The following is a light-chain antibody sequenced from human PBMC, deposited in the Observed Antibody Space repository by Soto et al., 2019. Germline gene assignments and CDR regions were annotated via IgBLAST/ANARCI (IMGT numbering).Light chain of an antibody. V-gene: IGKV3-20*01. CDR3: QQYGSSPWT. Sequence: EIVLTQSPGTLSLSPGERATLSCRASQSVSSSYLAWYQQKPGQAPRLLIYGASSRATGIPDRFSGSGSGTDFTLTIRRLAPEDFAVYYCQQYGSSPWTFGQGTKVEIK. J-gene: IGKJ1*01. CDR2: GAS. CDR1: QSVSSSY.